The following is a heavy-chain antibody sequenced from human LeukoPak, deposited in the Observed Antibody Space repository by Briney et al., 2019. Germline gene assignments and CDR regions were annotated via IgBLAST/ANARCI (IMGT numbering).Heavy chain of an antibody. J-gene: IGHJ4*02. Sequence: GGSLRLSCAPSEFTFSSYAMSWVGKAPGKGLEWASDIGRSGGSTYYADSVKGRFTISRDKSKNTLYLQMNSLRAEDTAVYYCANKVVRGVIISWGQGTLVTVSS. D-gene: IGHD3-10*01. CDR2: IGRSGGST. V-gene: IGHV3-23*01. CDR1: EFTFSSYA. CDR3: ANKVVRGVIIS.